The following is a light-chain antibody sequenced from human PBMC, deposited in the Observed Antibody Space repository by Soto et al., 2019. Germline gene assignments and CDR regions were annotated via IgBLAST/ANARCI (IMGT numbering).Light chain of an antibody. CDR3: SSYTTRNTGVI. CDR1: SSDVGNYYY. J-gene: IGLJ2*01. Sequence: QSALTQPASVSGSPGQSITISCTGTSSDVGNYYYVSWYQQHPGKAPKLIIYDVNNRPSGVSNRFSGSKSGYTASLTISGLQPEDEAVYYCSSYTTRNTGVIFGGGTKLTVL. V-gene: IGLV2-14*03. CDR2: DVN.